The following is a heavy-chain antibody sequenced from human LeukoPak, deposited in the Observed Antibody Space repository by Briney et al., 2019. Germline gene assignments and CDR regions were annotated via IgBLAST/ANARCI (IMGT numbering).Heavy chain of an antibody. CDR3: ARDHIFDY. CDR2: ISAYNGNT. CDR1: GYTFTSYG. J-gene: IGHJ4*02. V-gene: IGHV1-18*04. Sequence: ASVKVSCKASGYTFTSYGISWVRQAPGQGLEWMGWISAYNGNTNYAQKLQGRVTMTRDTSTSTVYMELSSLRSEDTAMYYCARDHIFDYWGQGTLVTVSS.